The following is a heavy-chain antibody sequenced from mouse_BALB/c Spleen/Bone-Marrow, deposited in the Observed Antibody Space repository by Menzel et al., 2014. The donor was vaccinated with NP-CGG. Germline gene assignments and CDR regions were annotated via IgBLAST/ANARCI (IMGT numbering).Heavy chain of an antibody. V-gene: IGHV3-1*02. J-gene: IGHJ3*01. CDR3: VREDRYEAYFPY. CDR1: AYSITSGYG. D-gene: IGHD2-14*01. CDR2: IHYSGNT. Sequence: DVQLQESGPDLVKPSQSLSLTCTVTAYSITSGYGWHWIRQFPGNKQDWLGYIHYSGNTNYNPSLKSRISITRDTSKNRFFLQLNSVTTEDTATYYCVREDRYEAYFPYWGQGTLVTVSA.